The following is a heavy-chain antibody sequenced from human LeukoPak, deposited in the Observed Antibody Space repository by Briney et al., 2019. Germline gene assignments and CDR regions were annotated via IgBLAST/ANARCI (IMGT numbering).Heavy chain of an antibody. CDR1: GFTFTSSA. J-gene: IGHJ4*02. CDR3: AAANEAADGDSFDY. V-gene: IGHV1-58*02. Sequence: TSVKVSCKASGFTFTSSAMQWVRQARGQRLEWIGWIVVGSGNTNYAQKFQERVTITRDMSTSTAYMELSSLRSEDTAVYYCAAANEAADGDSFDYWGQGTLVTVSS. CDR2: IVVGSGNT. D-gene: IGHD4-17*01.